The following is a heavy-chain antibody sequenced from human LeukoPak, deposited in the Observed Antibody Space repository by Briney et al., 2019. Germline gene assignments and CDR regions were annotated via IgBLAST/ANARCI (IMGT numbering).Heavy chain of an antibody. CDR3: ARSPRDSSGYYYAFDI. V-gene: IGHV1-2*02. J-gene: IGHJ3*02. CDR2: INPNSGGT. Sequence: GASVKVSCKASGYTFTGYYMHWVRQAPGQGLEWMGWINPNSGGTNYAQKFQGRVTMTRDTSISTAYMELSRLRSDDTAVYYCARSPRDSSGYYYAFDIWGQGTMVTVSS. CDR1: GYTFTGYY. D-gene: IGHD3-22*01.